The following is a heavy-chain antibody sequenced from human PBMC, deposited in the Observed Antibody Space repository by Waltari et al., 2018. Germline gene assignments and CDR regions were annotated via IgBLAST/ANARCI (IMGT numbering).Heavy chain of an antibody. J-gene: IGHJ6*02. CDR1: GFAFSNYA. V-gene: IGHV3-23*01. CDR3: AKDLTITMVQGVIPYYGMDV. CDR2: ISGSGDNT. D-gene: IGHD3-10*01. Sequence: EVQLLESGGGLVQPGGSLRLSCAASGFAFSNYAMTWVRQAPGQGREWVSSISGSGDNTYYADSVEGRFTVSRDNSKNTLFLQMNSLRAEDRAVYFCAKDLTITMVQGVIPYYGMDVWGQGTTVTVSS.